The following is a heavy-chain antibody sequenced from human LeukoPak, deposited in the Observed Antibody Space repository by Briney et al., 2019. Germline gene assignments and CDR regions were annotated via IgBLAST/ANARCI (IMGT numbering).Heavy chain of an antibody. V-gene: IGHV4-61*01. CDR1: GGSISSGSYY. CDR2: IYYSGST. Sequence: KPSQTLSLTCTVSGGSISSGSYYWSWIRQPPGKGLEWIGYIYYSGSTNYNPSLKSRVTISVDTSKNQFSLKLSSVTAADTAVYYCARDSGTWYYGSGSYPLDVWGKGTTVTVSS. J-gene: IGHJ6*04. CDR3: ARDSGTWYYGSGSYPLDV. D-gene: IGHD3-10*01.